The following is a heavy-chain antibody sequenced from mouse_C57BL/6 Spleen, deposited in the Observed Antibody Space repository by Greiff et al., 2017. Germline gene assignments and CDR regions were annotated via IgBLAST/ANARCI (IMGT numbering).Heavy chain of an antibody. D-gene: IGHD2-12*01. V-gene: IGHV1-69*01. CDR3: ARYEEGNYAMDH. CDR1: GYTFTSYW. J-gene: IGHJ4*01. CDR2: IDPSDSYT. Sequence: QVQLQQPGAELVMPGASVKLSCKASGYTFTSYWMHWVKQRPGQGLEWIGEIDPSDSYTNYNQKFKGKSTLTVDKSSSTAYMQLSSLTSEDSAVYYCARYEEGNYAMDHWGQGTSGTVSS.